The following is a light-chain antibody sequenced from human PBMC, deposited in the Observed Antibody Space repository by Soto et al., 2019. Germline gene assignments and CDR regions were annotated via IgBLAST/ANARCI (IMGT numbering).Light chain of an antibody. Sequence: EIVMTQSPATLSVSPGGSATLSCRASQSVTLDLAWYQQRPGQAPRLLIYAASTRATGVPARFSGSGSGTEFTLTISSLESEDFAVYYCQLYNHLESFGGGTKVEIK. V-gene: IGKV3-15*01. J-gene: IGKJ4*01. CDR2: AAS. CDR3: QLYNHLES. CDR1: QSVTLD.